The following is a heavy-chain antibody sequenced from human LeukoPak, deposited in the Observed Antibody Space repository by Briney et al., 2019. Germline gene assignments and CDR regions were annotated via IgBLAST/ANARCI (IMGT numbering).Heavy chain of an antibody. CDR3: ARDRVCSGGSCYSGFDY. V-gene: IGHV3-11*06. J-gene: IGHJ4*02. CDR2: ISSSSSYT. Sequence: GGSLRLSCAASGFTFSDYYMSWIRQAPGKGLGWVSYISSSSSYTNYADSVKGRFTISRDNAKNSLYLQMNSLRAEDTAVYYCARDRVCSGGSCYSGFDYWGQGTLVTVSS. D-gene: IGHD2-15*01. CDR1: GFTFSDYY.